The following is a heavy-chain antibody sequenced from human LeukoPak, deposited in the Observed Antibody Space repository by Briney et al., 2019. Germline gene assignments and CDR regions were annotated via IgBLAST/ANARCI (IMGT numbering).Heavy chain of an antibody. CDR3: AKDLGYCSSTSCSGGDY. CDR2: ISGSGGST. V-gene: IGHV3-23*01. Sequence: GGSLRLSCAASGFTFSSYAMSWVRQAPGKGLEWVSAISGSGGSTYYADSVKGRFTISRDNSKNTLYLQMNSLRAEDTAVYYCAKDLGYCSSTSCSGGDYRGQGTLVTVSS. D-gene: IGHD2-2*01. CDR1: GFTFSSYA. J-gene: IGHJ4*02.